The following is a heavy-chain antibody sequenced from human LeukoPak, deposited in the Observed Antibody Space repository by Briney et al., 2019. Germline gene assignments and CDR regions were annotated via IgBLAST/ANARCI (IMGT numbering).Heavy chain of an antibody. CDR2: ISGSGNRT. Sequence: GGSLRLSCAASGFTFDNYALGWVRQAPGKGLVWVSGISGSGNRTYYADSVKGRFTISRDNSMKTLSLQMTSLRVEDTAVYYCTREEYTVTGVGYPLLWGQGALVTVSS. D-gene: IGHD4-17*01. CDR1: GFTFDNYA. CDR3: TREEYTVTGVGYPLL. V-gene: IGHV3-23*01. J-gene: IGHJ4*02.